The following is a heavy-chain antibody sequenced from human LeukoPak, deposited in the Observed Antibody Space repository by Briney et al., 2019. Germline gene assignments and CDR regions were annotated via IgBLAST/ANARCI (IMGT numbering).Heavy chain of an antibody. V-gene: IGHV4-39*07. CDR2: IYYSGST. D-gene: IGHD5-18*01. CDR3: ARVGGGYSYGVNDY. Sequence: SETLSLTCTVSGGSITNNNYYWGWIRQPPVKGLEWIGTIYYSGSTYYNPSLKSRVTMSVDTSKNQFSPKLSSVTAADTAVYYCARVGGGYSYGVNDYWGQGTLVTVSS. CDR1: GGSITNNNYY. J-gene: IGHJ4*02.